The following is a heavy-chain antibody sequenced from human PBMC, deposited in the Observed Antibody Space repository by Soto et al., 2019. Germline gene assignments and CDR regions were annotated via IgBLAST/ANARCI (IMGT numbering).Heavy chain of an antibody. V-gene: IGHV3-30*18. CDR3: AKDREGYYVATV. CDR2: MSYDGSYK. CDR1: GFTLSSNG. Sequence: TGGSLRLSCAASGFTLSSNGMHWLRQAPGMGLEWVALMSYDGSYKYYADSVKGRFTISRDNSKNTLYLQMNSLRAEDTAVYYCAKDREGYYVATVWGQGTTVTVSS. D-gene: IGHD3-10*02. J-gene: IGHJ6*02.